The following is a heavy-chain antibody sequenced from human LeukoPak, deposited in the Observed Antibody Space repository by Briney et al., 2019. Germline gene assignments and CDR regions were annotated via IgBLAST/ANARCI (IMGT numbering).Heavy chain of an antibody. CDR3: AKERKNGGIYYYYGMDV. CDR2: ISYDGSNK. J-gene: IGHJ6*02. CDR1: GFTFSSYG. V-gene: IGHV3-30*18. Sequence: QPGRSLRLSCAASGFTFSSYGMHWVRQAPGKGLEWVAVISYDGSNKYYADSVKGRFTISRDKSKNTLYLQMNSLRVEDTAVYYCAKERKNGGIYYYYGMDVWGQGTTVTVSS. D-gene: IGHD3-16*01.